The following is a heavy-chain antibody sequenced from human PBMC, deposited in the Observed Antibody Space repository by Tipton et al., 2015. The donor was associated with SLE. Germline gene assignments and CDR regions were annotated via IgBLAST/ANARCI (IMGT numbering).Heavy chain of an antibody. J-gene: IGHJ4*02. V-gene: IGHV4-39*01. Sequence: TLSLTCTVSGGSISSGGYHWGWIRQPPGKGLEWIGSVYYSGSTYYNPSLKSRATISVDTSRNQFSLKLNSVTAADTAVYYCARIIGPYYYFDYWGQGTLVTVSS. D-gene: IGHD2-15*01. CDR3: ARIIGPYYYFDY. CDR1: GGSISSGGYH. CDR2: VYYSGST.